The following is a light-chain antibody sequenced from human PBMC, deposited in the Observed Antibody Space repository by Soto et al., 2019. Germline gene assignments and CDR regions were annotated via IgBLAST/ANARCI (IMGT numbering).Light chain of an antibody. V-gene: IGKV3-15*01. CDR2: TAS. Sequence: DIVMTQSPVTLSVSPGESATLSCRASQNIESNLAWYQQKPGQSPRLLIYTASTRASGTPARFSGSGYGTEFTLTISSLQSEDFAVYYCQQYNNWPPITFGQGTRLEIK. J-gene: IGKJ5*01. CDR3: QQYNNWPPIT. CDR1: QNIESN.